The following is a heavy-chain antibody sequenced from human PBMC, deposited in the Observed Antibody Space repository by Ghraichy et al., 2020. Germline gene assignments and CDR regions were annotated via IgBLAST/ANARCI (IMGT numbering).Heavy chain of an antibody. CDR1: GYTFTSYA. J-gene: IGHJ3*02. Sequence: ASVKVSCKASGYTFTSYAMHWVRQAPGQRLEWMGWINAGNGNTKYSQKFQGRVTITRDTSASTAYMELSSLRSEDTAVYYCASNPQLVHAFDIWGQGTMVTVSS. CDR3: ASNPQLVHAFDI. CDR2: INAGNGNT. V-gene: IGHV1-3*01. D-gene: IGHD6-6*01.